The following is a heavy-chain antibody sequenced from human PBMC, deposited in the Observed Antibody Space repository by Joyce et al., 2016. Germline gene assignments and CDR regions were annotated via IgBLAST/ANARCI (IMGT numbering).Heavy chain of an antibody. CDR2: ISMTSSFI. CDR3: AREAGSGGSRVPYYYYMDV. V-gene: IGHV3-21*01. CDR1: GFTFSSYS. J-gene: IGHJ6*03. Sequence: EVQMVESGGGLVKPGGSLRLSCAASGFTFSSYSMNWVRQAPGKGLEWVSSISMTSSFIYSADSQEGRFTISRDNAKNSLYLQMNSLRADDTAVYYCAREAGSGGSRVPYYYYMDVWGKGTTVTVSS. D-gene: IGHD2-15*01.